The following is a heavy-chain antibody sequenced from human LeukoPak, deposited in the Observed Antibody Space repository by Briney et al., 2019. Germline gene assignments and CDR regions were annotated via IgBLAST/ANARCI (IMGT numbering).Heavy chain of an antibody. Sequence: ASVKVSCKASGYTFTGYYMHWVRRAPGQGLEWMGWINPNSGGTNYAQKFQGRVTMTRDTSISTAYMELCRLRSDDTAVYSCARDPNPSGGSAFDIWGQGTMVTVSS. V-gene: IGHV1-2*02. CDR2: INPNSGGT. D-gene: IGHD2-15*01. J-gene: IGHJ3*02. CDR3: ARDPNPSGGSAFDI. CDR1: GYTFTGYY.